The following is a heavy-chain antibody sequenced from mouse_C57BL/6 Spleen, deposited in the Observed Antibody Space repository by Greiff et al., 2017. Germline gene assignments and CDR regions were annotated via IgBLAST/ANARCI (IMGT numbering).Heavy chain of an antibody. J-gene: IGHJ2*01. Sequence: QVQLQQPGAELVRPGSSVKLSCKASGYTFTSYWMHWVKQRPIQGLEWIGNIDPSDSDTHYNQKFKDKATLTVDKSSSTAYMQLSSLTSEDSAVYYGARRRDDYDDYFDYWGQGTTLTVSS. CDR1: GYTFTSYW. V-gene: IGHV1-52*01. CDR3: ARRRDDYDDYFDY. CDR2: IDPSDSDT. D-gene: IGHD2-4*01.